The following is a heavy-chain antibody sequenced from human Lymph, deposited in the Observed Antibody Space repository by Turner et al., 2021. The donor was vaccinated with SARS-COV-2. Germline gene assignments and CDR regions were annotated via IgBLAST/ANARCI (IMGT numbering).Heavy chain of an antibody. V-gene: IGHV1-2*02. J-gene: IGHJ6*02. D-gene: IGHD3-3*01. CDR1: GYTFTGYY. CDR3: ARDVERYNDFWSGYSGGYGLDV. CDR2: INPNSGGT. Sequence: QVHLVQSGAAVKKPVASVKVSCKASGYTFTGYYMHWVRTAPGQGLGWMGWINPNSGGTNYAKKFQGRVTMTRDTSSSTAYMELSRLGSDDTAVYYCARDVERYNDFWSGYSGGYGLDVWGQGTTVTVSS.